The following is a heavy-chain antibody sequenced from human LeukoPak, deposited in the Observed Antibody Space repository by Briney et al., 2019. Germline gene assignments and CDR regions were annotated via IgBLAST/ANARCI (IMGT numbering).Heavy chain of an antibody. V-gene: IGHV3-23*01. Sequence: GGSLRLSCAASGFTFSSSAMSWVRQVPGKGLEWVSGISASGGSTNYADSVRGRFTISRDNSKNTLYLQMNSLRAEDTAVYYCAKGSSPFDYWGQGTLVTVSS. CDR2: ISASGGST. J-gene: IGHJ4*02. CDR1: GFTFSSSA. CDR3: AKGSSPFDY. D-gene: IGHD6-13*01.